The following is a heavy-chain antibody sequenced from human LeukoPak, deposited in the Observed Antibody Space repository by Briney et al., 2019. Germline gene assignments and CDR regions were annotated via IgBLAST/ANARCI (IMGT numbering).Heavy chain of an antibody. CDR3: ARTYCGGDCYYTHFDY. CDR1: GYSFTSYW. Sequence: GESLKISCKGSGYSFTSYWIGWVRQMPGKGLEWMGIIYPGDSDTRYSPSFQGQVTISADKSINTAYLQWSSLKASDTAMYYCARTYCGGDCYYTHFDYWGQGTLVTVSS. V-gene: IGHV5-51*01. J-gene: IGHJ4*02. CDR2: IYPGDSDT. D-gene: IGHD2-21*02.